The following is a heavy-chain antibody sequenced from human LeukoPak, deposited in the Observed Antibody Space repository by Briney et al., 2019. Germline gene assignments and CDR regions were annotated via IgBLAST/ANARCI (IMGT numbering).Heavy chain of an antibody. CDR3: ASWGMATVVPTPFYY. Sequence: GASVKLSCKASGYTFNNYGFSWVRQAPGQGLEWRGWMSANNGNTNYAQKFQDRVTMTTNTSTSTAYMELSSLRSEDTAVYYCASWGMATVVPTPFYYWGREPWSPSPQ. J-gene: IGHJ4*02. CDR1: GYTFNNYG. D-gene: IGHD4-23*01. CDR2: MSANNGNT. V-gene: IGHV1-18*01.